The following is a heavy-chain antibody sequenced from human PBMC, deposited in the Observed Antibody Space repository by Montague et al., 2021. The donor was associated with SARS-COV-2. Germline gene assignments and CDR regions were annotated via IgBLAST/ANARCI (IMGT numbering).Heavy chain of an antibody. CDR3: ARGDIVVVPAALGIAFYYYYYMDV. J-gene: IGHJ6*03. D-gene: IGHD2-2*01. Sequence: SETLSLTCAVYGGSFSGYYWSWIRQPPGKGLEWIGEINHSGSTNXNPSLKSRVTISVDTSKNQFSLKLSSVTAADTAVYYCARGDIVVVPAALGIAFYYYYYMDVWGKRTTVTVSS. CDR2: INHSGST. CDR1: GGSFSGYY. V-gene: IGHV4-34*01.